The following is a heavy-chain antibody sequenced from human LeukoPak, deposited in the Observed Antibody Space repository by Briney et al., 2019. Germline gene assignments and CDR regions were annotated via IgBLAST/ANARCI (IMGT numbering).Heavy chain of an antibody. CDR2: INHSGST. CDR1: GXSFSAYY. V-gene: IGHV4-34*01. D-gene: IGHD5-18*01. CDR3: ARGLRYSYGYYYGMDV. Sequence: SETLSLTCAVYGXSFSAYYWSWIRQPPGKGREWIGEINHSGSTNYNPSLKSRGTISVDTSKNQFSLKLSSVTAADTAVYYCARGLRYSYGYYYGMDVWGQGTTVTVSS. J-gene: IGHJ6*02.